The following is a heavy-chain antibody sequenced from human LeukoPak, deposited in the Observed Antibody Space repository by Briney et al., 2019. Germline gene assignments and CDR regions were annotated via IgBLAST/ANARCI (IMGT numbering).Heavy chain of an antibody. J-gene: IGHJ5*02. CDR3: ARYSSSWYEWFDP. CDR2: ISWDCGST. CDR1: GFTFDDYA. Sequence: PGGSLRLSCAASGFTFDDYAMHWVRQAPGKGLEWVSLISWDCGSTYYADSVKGRFTISRDNSKNTLYLQMNSLRAEDTAVYYCARYSSSWYEWFDPWGQGTLVTVSS. V-gene: IGHV3-43D*04. D-gene: IGHD6-13*01.